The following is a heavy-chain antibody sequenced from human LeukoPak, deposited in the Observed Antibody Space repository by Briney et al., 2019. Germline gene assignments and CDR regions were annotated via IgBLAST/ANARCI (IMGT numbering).Heavy chain of an antibody. J-gene: IGHJ6*03. Sequence: SETLSLTCTVSGDSISSRSYYWGWIRQPPGKGLEWIGEINHSGKTNYNPSLKSRVTISIDTSKNQFSLNLSSVTAADTAMYYCARHVGIEATFSRYWYMDVWGKGTTVTISS. CDR3: ARHVGIEATFSRYWYMDV. CDR2: INHSGKT. CDR1: GDSISSRSYY. V-gene: IGHV4-39*01. D-gene: IGHD5-12*01.